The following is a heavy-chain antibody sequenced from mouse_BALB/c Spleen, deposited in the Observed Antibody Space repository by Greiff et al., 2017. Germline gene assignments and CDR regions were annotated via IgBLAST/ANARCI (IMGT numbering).Heavy chain of an antibody. CDR1: GYTFTSYW. Sequence: QVQLQQSGAELARPGASVKLSCKASGYTFTSYWMQWVKQRPGQGLEWIGAIYPGDGDTRYTQKFKGKATLTADKSSSTAYMQLSSLASEDSAVYYCARGGGNWRSAMDYWGQGTSVTVSS. CDR2: IYPGDGDT. V-gene: IGHV1-87*01. D-gene: IGHD2-1*01. J-gene: IGHJ4*01. CDR3: ARGGGNWRSAMDY.